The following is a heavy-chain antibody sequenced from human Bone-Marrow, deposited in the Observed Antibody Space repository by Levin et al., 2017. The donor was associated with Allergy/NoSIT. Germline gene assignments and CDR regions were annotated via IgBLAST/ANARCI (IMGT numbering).Heavy chain of an antibody. CDR1: GFTVGNNY. CDR3: ARDRHCSGDKCYGA. D-gene: IGHD2-15*01. CDR2: IYSGGGT. Sequence: PGGSLRLSCAVSGFTVGNNYLRWVRQAPGKGLEWVSLIYSGGGTYYADSVKGRFTIPRDNSENTLHLQMNSLRVEDTAVYYCARDRHCSGDKCYGAWGQGTLVTVSS. V-gene: IGHV3-66*02. J-gene: IGHJ5*02.